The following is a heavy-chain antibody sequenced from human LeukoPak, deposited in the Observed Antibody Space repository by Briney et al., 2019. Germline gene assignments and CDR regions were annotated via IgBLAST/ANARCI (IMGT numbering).Heavy chain of an antibody. J-gene: IGHJ5*02. D-gene: IGHD3-22*01. V-gene: IGHV1-18*01. Sequence: ASVKVSCKASGYTFTSYTMNWVRQAPGQGLEWMGWISSYNGDTNYAQRVQDRVTMTTDTATSTAYMELRSLRSDDTAVYYCARVPLGDSSTYYYPKPDWFDPWGQGTLVIVSS. CDR2: ISSYNGDT. CDR3: ARVPLGDSSTYYYPKPDWFDP. CDR1: GYTFTSYT.